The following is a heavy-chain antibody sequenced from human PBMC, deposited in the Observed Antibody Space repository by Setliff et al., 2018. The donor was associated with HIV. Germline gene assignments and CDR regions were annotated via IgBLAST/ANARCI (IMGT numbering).Heavy chain of an antibody. Sequence: GESLTISCVASGFTLSNFWMHWVRQAPGKGLVWVSYINTDGSGATYADSVKGRFTISRDNAKNTLYLQMNSLRVEDTAVYYCARDRPHSWFDPWGQGTLVTVSS. V-gene: IGHV3-74*01. CDR2: INTDGSGA. CDR1: GFTLSNFW. J-gene: IGHJ5*02. CDR3: ARDRPHSWFDP.